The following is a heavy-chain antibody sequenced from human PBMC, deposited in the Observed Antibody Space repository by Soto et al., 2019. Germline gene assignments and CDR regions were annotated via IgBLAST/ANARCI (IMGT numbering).Heavy chain of an antibody. V-gene: IGHV3-7*01. CDR2: INQDGNEK. CDR3: ARSKWNVLDH. CDR1: GFTFTYYL. J-gene: IGHJ4*02. Sequence: EVQLVESGGGLVQPGGSLRLSCAASGFTFTYYLMTWVRQAPGKGLEWVANINQDGNEKYCVDSVKGRFTISRDNAKNSLYLQMNSLRAEDTAVYYCARSKWNVLDHWGQGTLVTVSS. D-gene: IGHD1-1*01.